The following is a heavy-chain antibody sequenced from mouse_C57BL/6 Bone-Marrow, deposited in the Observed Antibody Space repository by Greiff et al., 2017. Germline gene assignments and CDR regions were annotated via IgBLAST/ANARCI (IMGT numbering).Heavy chain of an antibody. J-gene: IGHJ2*01. CDR1: GFTFSSYG. D-gene: IGHD1-1*01. CDR2: ISSGGSYT. V-gene: IGHV5-6*01. CDR3: ARTYCGSSSRDD. Sequence: EVQLVESGGDLVKPGGSLKLSCAASGFTFSSYGMSWVRQTPDKRLEWVATISSGGSYTYYPDSVKGRFTISRDNAKNTLYLQMSSLKSEDTAMSYYARTYCGSSSRDDWGKGTTLTVSS.